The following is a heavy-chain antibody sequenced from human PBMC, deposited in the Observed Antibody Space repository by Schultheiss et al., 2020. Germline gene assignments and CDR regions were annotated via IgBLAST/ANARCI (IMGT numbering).Heavy chain of an antibody. J-gene: IGHJ6*04. CDR3: ARVKIVVVPAAVKYYYYYGMDV. CDR2: INPNSGGT. D-gene: IGHD2-2*01. CDR1: RSTFPGYY. Sequence: ASVTVSCKACRSTFPGYYMHWVRQAPGQGLEWMGWINPNSGGTNYAQKFQGRVTMTRDTSIRTAYMELSRLRSDDTAVYYCARVKIVVVPAAVKYYYYYGMDVWGKGTTVTVSS. V-gene: IGHV1-2*02.